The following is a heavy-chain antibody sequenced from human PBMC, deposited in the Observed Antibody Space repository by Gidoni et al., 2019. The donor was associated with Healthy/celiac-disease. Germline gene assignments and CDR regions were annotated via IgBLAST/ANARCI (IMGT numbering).Heavy chain of an antibody. Sequence: QVQLQESGPGLVKPSETLSLTCTVSGGSIISYYWSWIRQPPGKGLEWIGYIYYSGSTNYNPSLKSRVTISVDTSKNQFSLKLSSVTAADTAVYYCAIQEKTELGDTNFPYYYYYMDVWGKGTTVTVSS. D-gene: IGHD3-10*01. CDR3: AIQEKTELGDTNFPYYYYYMDV. CDR1: GGSIISYY. V-gene: IGHV4-59*01. J-gene: IGHJ6*03. CDR2: IYYSGST.